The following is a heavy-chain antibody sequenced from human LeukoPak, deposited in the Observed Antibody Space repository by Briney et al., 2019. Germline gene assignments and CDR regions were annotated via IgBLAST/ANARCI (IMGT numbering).Heavy chain of an antibody. V-gene: IGHV1-46*01. D-gene: IGHD4-23*01. CDR2: INPSGGST. CDR1: GYTFTSYY. Sequence: ASVKVSCKASGYTFTSYYMHWVRQAPGQGLEWMGIINPSGGSTSYAQKFQGRVTMTRDTSTSTVYMELSRLRSDDTAVYYCARRYGGNIIGEEFDYWGQGTLVTVSS. J-gene: IGHJ4*02. CDR3: ARRYGGNIIGEEFDY.